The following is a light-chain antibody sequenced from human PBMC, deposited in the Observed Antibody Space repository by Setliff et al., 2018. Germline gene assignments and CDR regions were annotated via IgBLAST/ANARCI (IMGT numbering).Light chain of an antibody. CDR2: AND. CDR1: SSNIGAGYD. CDR3: QSCDSSLSGFV. Sequence: SVLTQPPSVSGAPGQRVTISCTGSSSNIGAGYDVHWYQQLPGRAPKLLIYANDNRPSGVPDRLSGSKSGTSASLAITGLQAEDEADYYCQSCDSSLSGFVFGTGTKVTVL. J-gene: IGLJ1*01. V-gene: IGLV1-40*01.